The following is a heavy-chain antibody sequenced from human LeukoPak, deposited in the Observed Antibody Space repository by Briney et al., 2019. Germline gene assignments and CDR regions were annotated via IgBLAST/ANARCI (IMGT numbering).Heavy chain of an antibody. CDR1: GFTFSDYY. J-gene: IGHJ4*02. Sequence: GGSLRLSCAASGFTFSDYYVSWIRQAPGKGLEWVSYISGSSSTIYYADSVKGRFTISRDNAKNSLYLQMNSLRAEDTAVYYCARGGTYYYDTSGYNWGQGTPVTVSS. CDR3: ARGGTYYYDTSGYN. D-gene: IGHD3-22*01. CDR2: ISGSSSTI. V-gene: IGHV3-11*01.